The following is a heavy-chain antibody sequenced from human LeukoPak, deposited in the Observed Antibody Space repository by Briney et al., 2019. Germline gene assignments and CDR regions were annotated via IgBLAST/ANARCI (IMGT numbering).Heavy chain of an antibody. CDR3: ARGVLRYFDWYPLGFDY. CDR2: INHSGST. Sequence: SETLSLTCAVYGGSFSGYYWSWIRQPPGKGLEWIEEINHSGSTNYNPSLKSRVTISVDTSKNQFSLKLSSVTAADTAVYYCARGVLRYFDWYPLGFDYWGQGTLVTVSS. V-gene: IGHV4-34*01. J-gene: IGHJ4*02. D-gene: IGHD3-9*01. CDR1: GGSFSGYY.